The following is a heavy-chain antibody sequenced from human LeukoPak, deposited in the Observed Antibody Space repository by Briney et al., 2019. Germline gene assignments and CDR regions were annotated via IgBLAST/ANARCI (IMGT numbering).Heavy chain of an antibody. D-gene: IGHD3-10*01. CDR3: ARDNLWFGELFPDY. V-gene: IGHV3-30*04. CDR1: GFTFSSYA. CDR2: ISYDGSNK. Sequence: PGRSLRLSCAASGFTFSSYAMHWVRQAPGKGLEWGAVISYDGSNKYYADSVKGRFTISRDNSKNTLYLQMNSLRAEDTAVYYCARDNLWFGELFPDYWGQGTLVTVSS. J-gene: IGHJ4*02.